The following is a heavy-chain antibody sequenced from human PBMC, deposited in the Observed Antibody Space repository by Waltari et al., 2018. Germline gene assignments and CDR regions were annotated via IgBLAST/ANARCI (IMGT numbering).Heavy chain of an antibody. D-gene: IGHD3-10*01. J-gene: IGHJ4*02. CDR3: ARSAYASGSRLDY. V-gene: IGHV4-4*07. CDR2: ILTSGST. CDR1: GGSISSYH. Sequence: QVQLQESGPGLVKPFETLSLTCTVSGGSISSYHWSWIRQPGGKGLEWIGRILTSGSTNYNPSRKSRVTMSVDTSKNQFSLKVNSVTAADTAVYYCARSAYASGSRLDYWGQGNLVTVSS.